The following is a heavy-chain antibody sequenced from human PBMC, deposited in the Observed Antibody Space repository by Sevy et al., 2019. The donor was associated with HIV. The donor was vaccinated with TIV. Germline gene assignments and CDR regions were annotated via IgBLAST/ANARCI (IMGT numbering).Heavy chain of an antibody. D-gene: IGHD6-13*01. J-gene: IGHJ6*02. Sequence: GGSLRLSCAASGFTFSSYDMHWVRQATGKGLEWVSAIGTAGDTYYPGSVKGRFTISRENAKNSLYLQMNSLRAGDTAVYYCARDFIAAAGKDYYYYSMDVWGQGTTVTVSS. CDR3: ARDFIAAAGKDYYYYSMDV. V-gene: IGHV3-13*01. CDR2: IGTAGDT. CDR1: GFTFSSYD.